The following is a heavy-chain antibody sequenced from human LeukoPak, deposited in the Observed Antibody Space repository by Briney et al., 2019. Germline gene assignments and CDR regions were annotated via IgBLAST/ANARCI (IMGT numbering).Heavy chain of an antibody. Sequence: PGGSLRLSCAASGFTFSSYWMHWVRQGPGKGLVWVSRISSDGSTTSYADSVKGRFTISRDNAKNTLYLQMNSLRVEDTAVYYCVRTSGRDGGYWGQGFLVTVSS. CDR3: VRTSGRDGGY. V-gene: IGHV3-74*01. CDR1: GFTFSSYW. D-gene: IGHD3-10*01. J-gene: IGHJ4*02. CDR2: ISSDGSTT.